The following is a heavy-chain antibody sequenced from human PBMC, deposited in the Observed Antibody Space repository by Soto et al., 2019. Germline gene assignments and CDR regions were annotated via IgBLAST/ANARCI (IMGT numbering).Heavy chain of an antibody. D-gene: IGHD1-1*01. CDR3: AKEGPITNWYFDD. V-gene: IGHV3-30*18. J-gene: IGHJ4*02. CDR1: GFTFSNYG. CDR2: ISYDGNVA. Sequence: QVQLVESEGGVVQPGRSLRLSCTASGFTFSNYGMHWVRQAPGKGLEWVTVISYDGNVAYYADSVKGRFTSSRDNYKNTLYLQMNSLRTEDTAVYYCAKEGPITNWYFDDWGQGTLVTVSS.